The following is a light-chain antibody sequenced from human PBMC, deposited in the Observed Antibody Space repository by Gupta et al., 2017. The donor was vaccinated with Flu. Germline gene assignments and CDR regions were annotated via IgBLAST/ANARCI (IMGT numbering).Light chain of an antibody. CDR3: RQDAILPFT. CDR1: QSVSDTSNNKSK. V-gene: IGKV4-1*01. Sequence: SLGERATINCKSSQSVSDTSNNKSKLACYQQQPGQPPKLLIYWASTRESAVPDRFSGSGSGTAFTLTISSLLAQDVAVFYCRQDAILPFTFGPGTKLEIK. CDR2: WAS. J-gene: IGKJ2*01.